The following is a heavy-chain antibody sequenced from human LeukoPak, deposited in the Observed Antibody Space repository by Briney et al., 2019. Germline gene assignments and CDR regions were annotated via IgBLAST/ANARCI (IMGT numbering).Heavy chain of an antibody. V-gene: IGHV3-21*01. CDR3: ARTPTADWLPPG. J-gene: IGHJ4*02. Sequence: GGSLRLSCAASGFTFSSYSMNWVRQAPGKGLEWVSSISSSSSYIYYADSVKGRFTISRDNAKSSLYLQMNSLRAEDTAVYYCARTPTADWLPPGWGQGTLVTVSS. CDR1: GFTFSSYS. D-gene: IGHD3-9*01. CDR2: ISSSSSYI.